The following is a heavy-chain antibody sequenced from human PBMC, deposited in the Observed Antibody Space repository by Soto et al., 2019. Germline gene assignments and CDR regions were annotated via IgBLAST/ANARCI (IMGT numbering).Heavy chain of an antibody. J-gene: IGHJ5*02. CDR3: ARDRKLYCSGGSCYHFDP. V-gene: IGHV3-30-3*01. CDR2: ICYNGSSK. CDR1: GFTFSSYA. D-gene: IGHD2-15*01. Sequence: PGGSLRLSCAASGFTFSSYAMRWVRQAPGKGLEWVAAICYNGSSKYYADSVKGRFTISRDNSKNTLYLQMNSLRAEDTAVYYCARDRKLYCSGGSCYHFDPWGQGTLVTVSS.